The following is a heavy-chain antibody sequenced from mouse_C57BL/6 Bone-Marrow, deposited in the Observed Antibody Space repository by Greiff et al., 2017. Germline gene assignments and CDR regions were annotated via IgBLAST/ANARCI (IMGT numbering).Heavy chain of an antibody. Sequence: EVKLVESGGGLVQSGRSLRLSCATSGFTFSDFYMEWVRQAPGKGLEWIAASRNKANDYTTEYSASVKGRFIVSRDTSQSILYLQMNALRAEDTAIYYCARDAGNWEGLDYWGQGTTLTVSS. V-gene: IGHV7-1*01. J-gene: IGHJ2*01. CDR3: ARDAGNWEGLDY. CDR2: SRNKANDYTT. CDR1: GFTFSDFY. D-gene: IGHD4-1*01.